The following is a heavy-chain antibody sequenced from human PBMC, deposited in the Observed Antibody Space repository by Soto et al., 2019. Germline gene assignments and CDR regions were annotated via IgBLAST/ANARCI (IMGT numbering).Heavy chain of an antibody. CDR2: INHSGSS. J-gene: IGHJ4*02. CDR1: GGSFSGYD. CDR3: ASDKITGLFDY. V-gene: IGHV4-34*01. Sequence: SETLSLTCAVYGGSFSGYDWTWIRQPPGTGLEWIGEINHSGSSNYNPSLKSRVTISVDTSKNQFSLKLTSVTAADTAVYYCASDKITGLFDYWGQGTLVTISS. D-gene: IGHD2-8*02.